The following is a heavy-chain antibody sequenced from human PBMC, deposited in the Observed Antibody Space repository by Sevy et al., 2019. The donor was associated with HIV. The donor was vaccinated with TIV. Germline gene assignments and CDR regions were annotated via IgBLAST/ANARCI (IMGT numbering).Heavy chain of an antibody. CDR2: INSDGSRI. CDR1: GFTFSNYW. V-gene: IGHV3-74*01. CDR3: ARGGGYDYFDY. Sequence: GGSLRLSCAASGFTFSNYWMHWVRQAPGKGLVWVSCINSDGSRITYADSVKGRFTISRDNAKNTLYLQMNSLRAEDTAVYYCARGGGYDYFDYWGQGTLVTVSS. J-gene: IGHJ4*02. D-gene: IGHD5-12*01.